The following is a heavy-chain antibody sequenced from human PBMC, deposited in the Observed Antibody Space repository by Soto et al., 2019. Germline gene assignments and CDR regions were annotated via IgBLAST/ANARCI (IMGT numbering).Heavy chain of an antibody. CDR2: IYPGDSDT. CDR1: GYSFTSYW. Sequence: PGESLKISCKGSGYSFTSYWIGWVRQMPGKGLEWMGIIYPGDSDTRYSPSSQGQVTNSADKSISTAYLQWSSLKASGTAMYNCARRHRGVGYSSPFDYWGQGTLVTVSS. D-gene: IGHD2-8*02. J-gene: IGHJ4*02. CDR3: ARRHRGVGYSSPFDY. V-gene: IGHV5-51*01.